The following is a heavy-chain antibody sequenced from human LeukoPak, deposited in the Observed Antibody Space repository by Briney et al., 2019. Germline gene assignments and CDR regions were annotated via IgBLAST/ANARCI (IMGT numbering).Heavy chain of an antibody. D-gene: IGHD3-22*01. V-gene: IGHV3-7*04. CDR2: IKQDGSEK. CDR1: GFTFSSYW. Sequence: GGSLRLSCAAPGFTFSSYWMSWVRQAPGKGLEWVANIKQDGSEKYYVDSVKGRFTISRDNAKNSLYLQMNSLRAEDTAVYYCARERGSGYYSDWYFDLWGRGTLVTVSS. J-gene: IGHJ2*01. CDR3: ARERGSGYYSDWYFDL.